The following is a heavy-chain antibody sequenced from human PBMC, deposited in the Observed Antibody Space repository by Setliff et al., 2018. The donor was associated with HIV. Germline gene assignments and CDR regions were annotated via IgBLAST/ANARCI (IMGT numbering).Heavy chain of an antibody. CDR2: ISTFNGHT. D-gene: IGHD6-19*01. CDR3: ARLGSGWSDSYYYAMDV. CDR1: GYSFINYG. J-gene: IGHJ6*02. V-gene: IGHV1-18*01. Sequence: ASVKVSCKASGYSFINYGINWVRQAPGQGLEWMGWISTFNGHTNLGQKFQGRVTMTTDTSTNMAYMELRSLKFDDTAVYYCARLGSGWSDSYYYAMDVWGQGTTVTVSS.